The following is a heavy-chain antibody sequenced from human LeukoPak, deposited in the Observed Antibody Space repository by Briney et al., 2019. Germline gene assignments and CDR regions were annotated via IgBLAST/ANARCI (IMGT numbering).Heavy chain of an antibody. D-gene: IGHD2-2*01. CDR1: GFTFCNYA. Sequence: PGGSPRISPGAPGFTFCNYAINLGRQAPGEGLEWVSAISNSETTYYADSVRGRFTISRDISKNTLCLQMNRLGAEDTAVYYCVKRVGYYFDYWGQGTLATVSS. J-gene: IGHJ4*02. V-gene: IGHV3-23*01. CDR3: VKRVGYYFDY. CDR2: ISNSETT.